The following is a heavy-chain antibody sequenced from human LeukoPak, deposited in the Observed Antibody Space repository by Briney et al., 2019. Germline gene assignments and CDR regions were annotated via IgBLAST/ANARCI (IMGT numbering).Heavy chain of an antibody. D-gene: IGHD2-2*01. J-gene: IGHJ6*03. CDR3: ARKSPPLGYCSSTSCPELYYYMDV. CDR2: ISYDGSNK. CDR1: GFTFSNYA. Sequence: GGSLRLSCAASGFTFSNYAMHWVRQAPGKGLEWVAVISYDGSNKYYADSVKGRFTISRDNSKNTLYLQMNSLRAEDTAVHYCARKSPPLGYCSSTSCPELYYYMDVWGKGTTVTVSS. V-gene: IGHV3-30*04.